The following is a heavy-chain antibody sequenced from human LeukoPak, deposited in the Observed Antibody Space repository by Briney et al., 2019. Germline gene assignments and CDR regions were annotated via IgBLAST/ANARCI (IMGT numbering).Heavy chain of an antibody. CDR1: GGSISSSSYY. J-gene: IGHJ4*02. Sequence: SETLSLTCTVSGGSISSSSYYWSWIRQPPGKGLEWIGEINHSGSTNYNPSLKSRVTISVDTSKNQFSLKLSSVTAADTAVYYCARRLTNWNDFDYWGQGTLVTVSS. CDR3: ARRLTNWNDFDY. V-gene: IGHV4-39*07. CDR2: INHSGST. D-gene: IGHD1-1*01.